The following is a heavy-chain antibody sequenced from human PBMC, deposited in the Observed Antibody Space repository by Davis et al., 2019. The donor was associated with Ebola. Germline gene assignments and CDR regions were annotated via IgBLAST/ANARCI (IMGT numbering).Heavy chain of an antibody. CDR3: ARHKPGVEVAFDI. Sequence: GGSLRLSCKTSGYDFTNYWIGWVRQMPGKGLECMGIIYPRDSDTRYSASFQGQVTMSVDRSINTAFLQWSSLKESDTAVYYCARHKPGVEVAFDIWGQGTRVIVSS. CDR1: GYDFTNYW. V-gene: IGHV5-51*01. CDR2: IYPRDSDT. D-gene: IGHD5-24*01. J-gene: IGHJ3*02.